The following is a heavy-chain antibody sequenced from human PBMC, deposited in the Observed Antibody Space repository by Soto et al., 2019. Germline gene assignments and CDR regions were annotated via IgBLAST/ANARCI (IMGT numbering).Heavy chain of an antibody. V-gene: IGHV3-15*07. Sequence: GGSLRLSCAASCFTFSNAWMNWVRQAPGKGLEWVGRIKSKTDGGTTDYAAPVKGRFTISRDDSKNTLYLQMNSLKTEDTAVYYCTTAAGPYYYYGMDVWGQGTTVTVSS. J-gene: IGHJ6*02. CDR2: IKSKTDGGTT. CDR3: TTAAGPYYYYGMDV. CDR1: CFTFSNAW. D-gene: IGHD6-13*01.